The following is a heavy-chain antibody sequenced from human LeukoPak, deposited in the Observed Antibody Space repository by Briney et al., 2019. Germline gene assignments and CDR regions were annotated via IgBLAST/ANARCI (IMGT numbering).Heavy chain of an antibody. J-gene: IGHJ4*02. V-gene: IGHV1-8*01. CDR3: ARISTMTTVTSFDY. D-gene: IGHD4-17*01. CDR1: GYTFTSYD. CDR2: MNPNSGNT. Sequence: ASVKVSCKASGYTFTSYDINWVRQATGQGLEWMGWMNPNSGNTGYAQKFQGRVTMTRNTSISTAYMELGSLRSEDTAVYYCARISTMTTVTSFDYWGQGTLVTVSS.